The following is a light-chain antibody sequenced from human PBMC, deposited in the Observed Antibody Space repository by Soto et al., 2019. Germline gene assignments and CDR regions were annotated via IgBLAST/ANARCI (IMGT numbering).Light chain of an antibody. Sequence: QSVLTQPASVSGSPGQSITISCTGTSSDVGAYNRVSWYHQHSGKAPKLMIYEVSNRPSGVSNRFSGSKSGNTASLTISGLQAEDEADYYCLSYTTSSSYVFGTGTKLTVL. CDR2: EVS. J-gene: IGLJ1*01. CDR1: SSDVGAYNR. V-gene: IGLV2-14*01. CDR3: LSYTTSSSYV.